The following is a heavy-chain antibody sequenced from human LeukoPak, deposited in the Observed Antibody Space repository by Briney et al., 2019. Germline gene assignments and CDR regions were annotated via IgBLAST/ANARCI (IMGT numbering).Heavy chain of an antibody. J-gene: IGHJ4*02. Sequence: GASVKVSCKASGYTFTSYGISWVRQAPGQGLEWMGWISAYNGNTNYAQKLQGRVTMTTDTSTSTAYMELRSLRSDDTAVYYCARVVYDFWSGHYDRGYFDYWGQGTLVTVSS. CDR3: ARVVYDFWSGHYDRGYFDY. V-gene: IGHV1-18*01. D-gene: IGHD3-3*01. CDR1: GYTFTSYG. CDR2: ISAYNGNT.